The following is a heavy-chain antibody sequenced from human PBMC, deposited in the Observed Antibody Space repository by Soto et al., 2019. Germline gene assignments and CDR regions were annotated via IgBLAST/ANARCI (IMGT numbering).Heavy chain of an antibody. Sequence: QVQLQESGPGLVKPSETLSLTCTVSGGSISSYYWSWIRQPPGKGLEWIGYIYYSGSTNYNPSLTSRVTISVDTSKNQFSLKLSSVTAADTAVYYCARVPAATHDAFDIWGQGTMVTVSS. CDR2: IYYSGST. V-gene: IGHV4-59*01. CDR1: GGSISSYY. J-gene: IGHJ3*02. D-gene: IGHD2-15*01. CDR3: ARVPAATHDAFDI.